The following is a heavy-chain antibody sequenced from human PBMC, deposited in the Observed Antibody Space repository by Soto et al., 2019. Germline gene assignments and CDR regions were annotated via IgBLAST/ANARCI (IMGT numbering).Heavy chain of an antibody. CDR3: ASSRGYSYGYWPYYFDY. CDR1: GGTFSSYA. Sequence: QVQLVQSGAEVKKPGSSVKVSCKASGGTFSSYAISWVRQAPGQGLEWMGGIIPIFGTANYAQKFQGRVTITADESTSTAYMELSSLRYEDTAVYYCASSRGYSYGYWPYYFDYWGQGTLVTVSS. V-gene: IGHV1-69*12. J-gene: IGHJ4*02. D-gene: IGHD5-18*01. CDR2: IIPIFGTA.